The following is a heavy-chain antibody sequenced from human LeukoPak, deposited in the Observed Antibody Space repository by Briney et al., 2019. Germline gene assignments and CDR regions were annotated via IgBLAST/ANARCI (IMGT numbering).Heavy chain of an antibody. J-gene: IGHJ4*02. CDR2: IWYDGSNK. V-gene: IGHV3-33*08. CDR1: GFTFSSYA. Sequence: GGSLRLSCAASGFTFSSYAMHWVRRAPGKGLEWVAVIWYDGSNKYYADSVKGRFTISRDNSKNTLYLQMNSLRAEDTAVYYCAREGELYDYWGQGTLVTVSS. D-gene: IGHD3-16*01. CDR3: AREGELYDY.